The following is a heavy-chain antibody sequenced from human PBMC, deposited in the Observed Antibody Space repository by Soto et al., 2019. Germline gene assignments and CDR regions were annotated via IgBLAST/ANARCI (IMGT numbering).Heavy chain of an antibody. CDR3: AKDRLQRFDY. J-gene: IGHJ4*02. CDR2: ITYDGSNK. CDR1: GFTFSSYS. D-gene: IGHD4-4*01. V-gene: IGHV3-30*18. Sequence: GGSLRLSCAASGFTFSSYSMNWVRQAPGKGLEWVAFITYDGSNKYYADSVKGRFTISRDNSKNTLYLQMNSLRAEDTAVYYCAKDRLQRFDYWGQGTLVTVS.